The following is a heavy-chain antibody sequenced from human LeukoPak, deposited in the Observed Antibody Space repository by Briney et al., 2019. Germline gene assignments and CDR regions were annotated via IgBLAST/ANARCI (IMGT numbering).Heavy chain of an antibody. CDR1: GFTFSSYA. D-gene: IGHD4-11*01. J-gene: IGHJ5*02. CDR3: AATVPNWFDP. V-gene: IGHV3-30-3*01. Sequence: GGSLRLSYAASGFTFSSYAMHWVRQAPGKGLEWVAVISYDGSNKYYADSVKGRFTISRDNSKNTLYLQMNSLRAEDTAVYYCAATVPNWFDPWGQGTLVTVSS. CDR2: ISYDGSNK.